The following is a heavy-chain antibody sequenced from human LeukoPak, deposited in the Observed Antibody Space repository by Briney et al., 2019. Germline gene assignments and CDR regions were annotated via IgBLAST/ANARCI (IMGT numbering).Heavy chain of an antibody. CDR1: GFTFSTSW. CDR3: ARAGSYRFDY. CDR2: MNGDGGTI. Sequence: GGSLRLSCVGSGFTFSTSWVHWVRQAPGQGLVWLSRMNGDGGTINYVDSVKGRFTVSGDNAKNTLYLQMNSLGVEDTAIYYCARAGSYRFDYWGPGTQVTVSS. V-gene: IGHV3-74*01. D-gene: IGHD3-16*02. J-gene: IGHJ4*02.